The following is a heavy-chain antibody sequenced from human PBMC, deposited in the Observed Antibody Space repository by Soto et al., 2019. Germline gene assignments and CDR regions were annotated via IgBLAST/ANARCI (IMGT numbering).Heavy chain of an antibody. CDR3: ARGRGYSYGPYYFDY. Sequence: LSLTCTVSGGSISSEGYYWSWFRQLPGKGLEWIGDIYYSGTTYHNPSLRSRLTISGDASKNQFSLKLSSVTAADTALYYCARGRGYSYGPYYFDYWGQGTLVTVSS. V-gene: IGHV4-31*03. D-gene: IGHD5-18*01. CDR1: GGSISSEGYY. J-gene: IGHJ4*02. CDR2: IYYSGTT.